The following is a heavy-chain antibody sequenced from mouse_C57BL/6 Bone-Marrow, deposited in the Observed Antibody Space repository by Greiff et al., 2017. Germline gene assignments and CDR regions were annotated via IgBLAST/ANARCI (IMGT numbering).Heavy chain of an antibody. D-gene: IGHD1-1*01. J-gene: IGHJ3*01. CDR2: IWSGGST. V-gene: IGHV2-2*01. CDR3: ASPNYGSSSAWFAY. CDR1: GFSLTSYG. Sequence: QVQLQQSGPGLVQPSQSLSITCTVSGFSLTSYGVHWVRQSPGKGLEWLGVIWSGGSTDYNAAFISRLSISKDNSQSQVFFKMNSLQAEDTAIYYCASPNYGSSSAWFAYRGQGTLVTVSA.